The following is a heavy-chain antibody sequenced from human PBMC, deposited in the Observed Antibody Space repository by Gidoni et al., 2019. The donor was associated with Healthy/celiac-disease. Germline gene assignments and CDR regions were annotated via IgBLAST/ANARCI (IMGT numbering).Heavy chain of an antibody. D-gene: IGHD3-9*01. J-gene: IGHJ4*02. CDR1: GFTFSSYS. CDR3: ARESDYDILTGWGSNFDY. V-gene: IGHV3-21*01. Sequence: EVQLVEPGGGLVKPGGSLRLSCAAPGFTFSSYSMNWVRQAPGKGLEVVSSISSSSSYIYYADSVKGRFTISRDNAKNSLYLQMNSLRAEDTAVYYWARESDYDILTGWGSNFDYWGQGTLVTVSS. CDR2: ISSSSSYI.